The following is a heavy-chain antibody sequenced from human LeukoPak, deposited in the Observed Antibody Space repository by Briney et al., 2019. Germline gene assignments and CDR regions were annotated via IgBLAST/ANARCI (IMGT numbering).Heavy chain of an antibody. Sequence: KPSETLSLTCAVYGGSFSGYYWSWIRQPLGKGLEWIGYIYYSGSTNHNPSLKSRVTISVDTSKNQFSLKLSSVTAADTAVYYCARGRSKLTLGYWGQGTLVTVSS. CDR3: ARGRSKLTLGY. D-gene: IGHD2-15*01. CDR1: GGSFSGYY. CDR2: IYYSGST. V-gene: IGHV4-34*11. J-gene: IGHJ4*02.